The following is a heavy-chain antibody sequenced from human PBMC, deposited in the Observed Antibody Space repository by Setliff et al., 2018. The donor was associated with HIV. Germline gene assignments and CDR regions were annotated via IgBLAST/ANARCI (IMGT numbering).Heavy chain of an antibody. CDR3: ARRRGYCSGGECPGKSFDI. D-gene: IGHD2-15*01. CDR1: GFNFSSHQ. J-gene: IGHJ3*02. V-gene: IGHV3-7*01. Sequence: GSLRLSCAASGFNFSSHQMRWVRQAPGKGLEWVAKIRQDGTDKYYVDSVKGRFTISRDNAQNSVFRQMNSLRAEDTAVYYCARRRGYCSGGECPGKSFDIWGQGTMVTVSS. CDR2: IRQDGTDK.